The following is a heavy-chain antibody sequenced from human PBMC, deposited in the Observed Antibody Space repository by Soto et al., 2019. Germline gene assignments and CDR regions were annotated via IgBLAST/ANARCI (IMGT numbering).Heavy chain of an antibody. D-gene: IGHD5-12*01. CDR1: GFTFSSYG. Sequence: QVQLVESGGGVVQPGRSLRLSCAASGFTFSSYGMHWVRQAPGKGLEWVAVISYDGSNKYYADSVKGRFTISRDNSKNTLYLKMNSLRAEDTAVYYCANIVATSTGVDYWGQGTLVTVSA. CDR2: ISYDGSNK. V-gene: IGHV3-30*18. CDR3: ANIVATSTGVDY. J-gene: IGHJ4*02.